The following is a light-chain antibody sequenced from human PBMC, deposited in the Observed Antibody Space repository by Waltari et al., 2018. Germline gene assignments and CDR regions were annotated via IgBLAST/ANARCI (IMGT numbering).Light chain of an antibody. V-gene: IGKV3-11*01. Sequence: EIVLTQSPATLSLSPGERATLSCRASQSVSSYLAWYQQKPGQAPRLLIYDASNRATSTPARFSGRGSGTGFTLTISSLEPEDFAVYYCQQRSNWPLTFGGGTKVEIK. CDR1: QSVSSY. J-gene: IGKJ4*01. CDR2: DAS. CDR3: QQRSNWPLT.